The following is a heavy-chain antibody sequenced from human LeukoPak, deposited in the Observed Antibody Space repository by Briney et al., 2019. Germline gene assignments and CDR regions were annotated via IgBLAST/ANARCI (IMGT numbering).Heavy chain of an antibody. Sequence: ASVKVSCKASGYTFTGYYMHWVRQAPGQGLEWMGWINPNSGGTNYAQKFQGRVTMTRDTSISTAYMGLRRLRSDDTAVYYCERAXRLXLXXYXXXXXDVXXXGTTVTVS. CDR1: GYTFTGYY. V-gene: IGHV1-2*02. J-gene: IGHJ6*01. D-gene: IGHD1-7*01. CDR3: ERAXRLXLXXYXXXXXDV. CDR2: INPNSGGT.